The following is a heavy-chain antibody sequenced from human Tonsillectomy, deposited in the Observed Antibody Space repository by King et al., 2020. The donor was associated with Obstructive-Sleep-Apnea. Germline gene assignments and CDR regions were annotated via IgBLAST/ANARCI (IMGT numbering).Heavy chain of an antibody. CDR2: IISSSSTI. V-gene: IGHV3-48*04. J-gene: IGHJ4*02. CDR3: ARDGCYSY. CDR1: GFTFSSYS. D-gene: IGHD2-15*01. Sequence: VQLVESGGGLVQPGGSLRLSCAASGFTFSSYSMNWVRQAPGKGLEWVSYIISSSSTIYYADSVKGRFTISRDNAKNSLYLQMNSLRAADTAVYYCARDGCYSYWGQGTLVTVSS.